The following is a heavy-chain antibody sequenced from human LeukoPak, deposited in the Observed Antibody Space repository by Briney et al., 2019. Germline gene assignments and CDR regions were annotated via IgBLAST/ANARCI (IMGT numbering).Heavy chain of an antibody. D-gene: IGHD2-2*01. CDR2: IYYSGST. J-gene: IGHJ4*02. CDR3: ARVGYCSTTRCLRPFDY. CDR1: GGSFSGYY. V-gene: IGHV4-59*01. Sequence: SSETLSLTCAVYGGSFSGYYWSWIRQPPGKGLEWIGYIYYSGSTNYNPSLKSRVTISVDTSKNQFSLKLTSVTAADTAVYYCARVGYCSTTRCLRPFDYWGQGTLVTVSS.